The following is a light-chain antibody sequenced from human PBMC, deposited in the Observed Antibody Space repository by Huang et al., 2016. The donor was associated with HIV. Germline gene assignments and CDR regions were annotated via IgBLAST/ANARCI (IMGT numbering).Light chain of an antibody. J-gene: IGKJ5*01. Sequence: DIQMTQSPTSLSASVGDRVTITSRASQSISNYLNWYQQKPGKAPKLLIYDTSSLQSGVPSRFSGSGSGTDFTLTISSLQPEDFATYYCQQSYSTPITFGQGTRLEIK. CDR3: QQSYSTPIT. CDR2: DTS. V-gene: IGKV1-39*01. CDR1: QSISNY.